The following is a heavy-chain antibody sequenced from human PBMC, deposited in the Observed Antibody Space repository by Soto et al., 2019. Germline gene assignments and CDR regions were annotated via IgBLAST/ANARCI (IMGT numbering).Heavy chain of an antibody. J-gene: IGHJ4*02. CDR3: AKDRDYYDDY. Sequence: GGSLRLSCAASGFTFSSYWMHWVRQAPGKGLEWVSAISGSGGSTYYADSVKGRFTISRDNSKNTLYLQMNSLRAEDTAVYYCAKDRDYYDDYWGQGTLVTVSS. D-gene: IGHD3-22*01. CDR2: ISGSGGST. CDR1: GFTFSSYW. V-gene: IGHV3-23*01.